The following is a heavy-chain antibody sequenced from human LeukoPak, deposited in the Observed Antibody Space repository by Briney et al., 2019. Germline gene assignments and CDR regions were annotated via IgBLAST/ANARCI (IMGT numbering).Heavy chain of an antibody. V-gene: IGHV1-69*01. J-gene: IGHJ3*01. CDR2: IIPIFGTA. CDR1: GFTFSSYA. Sequence: GGSLRLSCAASGFTFSSYAISWVRQAPGQGLEWMGGIIPIFGTANYAQKFQGRVTITADESTSTAYMELSSLRSEDTAVYYCATGYGYDHDAFDVWGQGTMVTVSS. CDR3: ATGYGYDHDAFDV. D-gene: IGHD5-12*01.